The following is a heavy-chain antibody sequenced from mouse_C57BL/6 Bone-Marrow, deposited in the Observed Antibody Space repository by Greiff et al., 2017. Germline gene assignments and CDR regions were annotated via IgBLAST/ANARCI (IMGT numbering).Heavy chain of an antibody. CDR1: GYTFTSYG. D-gene: IGHD1-1*01. J-gene: IGHJ2*01. V-gene: IGHV1-81*01. CDR2: IYPRSGNT. CDR3: ARYGCRADY. Sequence: VKLVESGAELARPGASVKLSCKASGYTFTSYGISWVKQRTGQGLEWIGEIYPRSGNTYYNEKFKGKATLTADTSSSTAYMELRSLTSEDSAVYFCARYGCRADYWGQGTTLTVSS.